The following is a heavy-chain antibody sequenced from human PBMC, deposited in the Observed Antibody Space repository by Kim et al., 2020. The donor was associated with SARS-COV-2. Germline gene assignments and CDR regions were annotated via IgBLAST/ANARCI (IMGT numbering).Heavy chain of an antibody. J-gene: IGHJ5*02. D-gene: IGHD5-12*01. V-gene: IGHV1-46*01. CDR2: INPSGGST. Sequence: ASVKVSCKASGYTFTSYYMHWVRQAPGQGLEWMGIINPSGGSTSYAQKFQGRVTMTRDTSTSTVYMELSSLRSEDTAVYYCARDGRELALVATTPYNWFDPWGQGTLVTVSS. CDR1: GYTFTSYY. CDR3: ARDGRELALVATTPYNWFDP.